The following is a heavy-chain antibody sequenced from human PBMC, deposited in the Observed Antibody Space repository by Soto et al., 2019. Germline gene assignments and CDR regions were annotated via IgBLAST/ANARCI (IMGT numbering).Heavy chain of an antibody. CDR3: ARGGFQLLPDY. V-gene: IGHV4-30-2*01. CDR2: IYHTGSS. Sequence: SETLSLTCAVSGGSVDSADFSWTWLRQPPGKGLEWIGYIYHTGSSYCKPSLKSRVTISVDTSKNQFSLKLNSVTAADTAVYYCARGGFQLLPDYWGRGTLVTVSS. D-gene: IGHD2-2*01. CDR1: GGSVDSADFS. J-gene: IGHJ4*02.